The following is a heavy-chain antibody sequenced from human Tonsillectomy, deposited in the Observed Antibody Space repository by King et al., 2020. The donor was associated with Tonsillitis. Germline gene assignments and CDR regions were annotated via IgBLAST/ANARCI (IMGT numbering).Heavy chain of an antibody. CDR2: IIPLFRTS. V-gene: IGHV1-69*01. J-gene: IGHJ4*02. Sequence: QLVQSGAEVKKPGSSVKVSCKASGGPFSSFSFSWVRQAPGQGLECVGGIIPLFRTSNYAQKFQGRVTFTADESTTTVYMELSSLRSDDTAFYYCATTSGSCFRGPFDYWGQGTLVTVSS. CDR1: GGPFSSFS. CDR3: ATTSGSCFRGPFDY. D-gene: IGHD1-26*01.